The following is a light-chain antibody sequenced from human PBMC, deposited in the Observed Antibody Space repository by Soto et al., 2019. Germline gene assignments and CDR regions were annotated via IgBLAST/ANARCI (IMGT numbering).Light chain of an antibody. J-gene: IGLJ3*02. CDR2: GHN. CDR1: GSTIGAGYD. V-gene: IGLV1-40*01. CDR3: QSYDSSLSGSGV. Sequence: QSVLTQPPSVSGAPGQRVTISCTGSGSTIGAGYDVHWYQQLPGTAPKLLISGHNNRPSGVPDRFFGSKSGTSASLTIIGLQAEDEADYYCQSYDSSLSGSGVFGGGTKVTVL.